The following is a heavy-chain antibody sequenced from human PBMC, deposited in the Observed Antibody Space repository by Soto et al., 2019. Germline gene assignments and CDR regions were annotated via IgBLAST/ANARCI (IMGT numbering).Heavy chain of an antibody. V-gene: IGHV4-59*12. CDR3: ARVDLYYYYGMYV. Sequence: SETLSLTCTVSGASIINYYWAWIRQSPGGGLESIGYVSNTATTTYNPSLKNRVTISVDASKSQFSLKLRSVTAADTAVYYCARVDLYYYYGMYVWGQGTKVPVSS. CDR1: GASIINYY. J-gene: IGHJ6*02. CDR2: VSNTATT.